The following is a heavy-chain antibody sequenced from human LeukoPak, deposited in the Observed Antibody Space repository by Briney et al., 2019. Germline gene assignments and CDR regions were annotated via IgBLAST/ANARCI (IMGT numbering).Heavy chain of an antibody. V-gene: IGHV3-33*01. Sequence: GGPLRLSCAASGFTFSSYGMHWVRQAPGKGLEWVAVIWYDGSNKYYADSVKGRFTISRDNSKNTLYLQMNSLRAEDTAVYYCARDLWFGELLPTYYFDYWGQGTLVTVSS. CDR2: IWYDGSNK. J-gene: IGHJ4*02. CDR3: ARDLWFGELLPTYYFDY. CDR1: GFTFSSYG. D-gene: IGHD3-10*01.